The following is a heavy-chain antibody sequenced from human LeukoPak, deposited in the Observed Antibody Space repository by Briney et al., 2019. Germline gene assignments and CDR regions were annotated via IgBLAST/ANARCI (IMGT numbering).Heavy chain of an antibody. Sequence: ASVKVSCKVSGYTLTELSMHWVRQAPGKGLEWMGGFDPEDGETIYAQKFQSRVTMTEDTSTDTAYMELSSLRSEDTAVYYCATGLPAAKDADAFDIWGQGTMVTVSS. J-gene: IGHJ3*02. CDR3: ATGLPAAKDADAFDI. D-gene: IGHD2-2*01. V-gene: IGHV1-24*01. CDR2: FDPEDGET. CDR1: GYTLTELS.